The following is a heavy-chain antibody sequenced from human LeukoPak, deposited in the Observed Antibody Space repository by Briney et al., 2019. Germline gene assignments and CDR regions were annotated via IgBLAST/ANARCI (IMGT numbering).Heavy chain of an antibody. Sequence: SETLSLTCAVYGGSFSGYYWSWIRQPPGKGREWIGEINHSGSTNYNPSLKSRVTISVDTSKNQFSLKLSSVNAADTAVYYCAKDYGDYLGGPDYWGQGTLVTVSS. CDR3: AKDYGDYLGGPDY. J-gene: IGHJ4*02. CDR1: GGSFSGYY. D-gene: IGHD4-17*01. CDR2: INHSGST. V-gene: IGHV4-34*01.